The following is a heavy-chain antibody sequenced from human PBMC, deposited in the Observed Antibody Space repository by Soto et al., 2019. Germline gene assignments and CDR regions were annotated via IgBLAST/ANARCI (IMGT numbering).Heavy chain of an antibody. D-gene: IGHD5-18*01. CDR2: ISYDGSNK. V-gene: IGHV3-30*18. Sequence: PGGSLRLSCAASGFTFSSYGMHWVRQAPGKGLEWVAVISYDGSNKYYADSVKGRFTISRDNSKNTLYLQMNSLRAEDTAVYYCAKSYSYGLWPLGYWGQGTLVTVSS. CDR3: AKSYSYGLWPLGY. CDR1: GFTFSSYG. J-gene: IGHJ4*02.